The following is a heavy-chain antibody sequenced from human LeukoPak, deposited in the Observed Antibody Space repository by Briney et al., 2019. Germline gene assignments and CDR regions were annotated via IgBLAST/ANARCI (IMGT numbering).Heavy chain of an antibody. CDR3: ARDGLDSSGPVAFDV. CDR1: GFIIKNNY. CDR2: IHINADT. V-gene: IGHV3-66*01. J-gene: IGHJ3*01. Sequence: GGSLRLSCVVSGFIIKNNYVSWVRQAPGRGLEWVSIIHINADTHYADSVKGRLTIYRDNSKNTLYLQMNSLRSEDTAVYYCARDGLDSSGPVAFDVWGQGAMVTVSS. D-gene: IGHD3-22*01.